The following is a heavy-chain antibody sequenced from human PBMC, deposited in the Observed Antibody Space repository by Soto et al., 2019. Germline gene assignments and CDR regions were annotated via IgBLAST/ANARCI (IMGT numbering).Heavy chain of an antibody. D-gene: IGHD7-27*01. CDR1: GVSVSSNTYH. Sequence: QVQLQESGPGMVKPSETLSLTCAVSGVSVSSNTYHWTWIRQPHGKGLEWIGQRGNTNDNPSLKRRITIAVDTSSNQFSLSLRALTAADTAIYYCAAYKEGGAGDGYWGQGTLVTVSA. CDR3: AAYKEGGAGDGY. CDR2: QRGNT. J-gene: IGHJ4*02. V-gene: IGHV4-61*01.